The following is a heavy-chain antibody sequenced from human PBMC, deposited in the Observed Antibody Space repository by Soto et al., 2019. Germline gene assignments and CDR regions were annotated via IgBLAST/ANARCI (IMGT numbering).Heavy chain of an antibody. D-gene: IGHD2-2*01. CDR3: ARDGESSSSSDFEF. J-gene: IGHJ4*02. Sequence: DVQLVESGGGLVQPGGSLRLSCAASGFTFGYYNMHWVRQAPGKGLEWVSFVRSSGDDTYYADSVKVRYTISRDNAKDSLYLQMNSLREEDTAVYYCARDGESSSSSDFEFWGQGALVTVSS. CDR2: VRSSGDDT. V-gene: IGHV3-48*02. CDR1: GFTFGYYN.